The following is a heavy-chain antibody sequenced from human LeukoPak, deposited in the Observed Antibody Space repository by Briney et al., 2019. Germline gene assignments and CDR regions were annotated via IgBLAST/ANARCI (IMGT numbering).Heavy chain of an antibody. Sequence: SETLSLTCTVSGGSIRGHYWSWIRQSPGKGLEWIGFIYNTGSTDYNPSLKSRVTISVDTSKNQFSLNLNSVTAADTAVYYCATSTALGTGWFDPWGQGTLVTVSS. CDR3: ATSTALGTGWFDP. D-gene: IGHD1-1*01. V-gene: IGHV4-59*08. CDR2: IYNTGST. CDR1: GGSIRGHY. J-gene: IGHJ5*02.